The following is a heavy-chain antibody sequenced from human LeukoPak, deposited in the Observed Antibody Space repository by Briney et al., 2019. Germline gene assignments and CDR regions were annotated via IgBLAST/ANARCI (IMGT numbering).Heavy chain of an antibody. CDR2: ISGSGGDT. J-gene: IGHJ4*02. CDR3: AKSRLGYDY. Sequence: GGSLRLSCAASGFIFSSYVMSWVRQAPGTGLEWVSAISGSGGDTYYADSVKGRFTISRDNSKNTLYLQMNSLRAEDTAVYYSAKSRLGYDYWGQGTLVTVSS. CDR1: GFIFSSYV. D-gene: IGHD5-12*01. V-gene: IGHV3-23*01.